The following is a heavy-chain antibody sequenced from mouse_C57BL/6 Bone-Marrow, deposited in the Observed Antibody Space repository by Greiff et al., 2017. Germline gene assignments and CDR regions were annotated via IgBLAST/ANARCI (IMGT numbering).Heavy chain of an antibody. CDR2: IHPNSGST. Sequence: QVQLQQPGAELVKPGASVKLSCKASGYTFTSYWMHWVKQRPGQGLEWIGMIHPNSGSTNYNEKFKSKATLTVDKSSSTAYMQLSSLTSEDSAVYYGARHYCGSSLYYYAMDYWGQGTSVTVSS. V-gene: IGHV1-64*01. J-gene: IGHJ4*01. CDR3: ARHYCGSSLYYYAMDY. D-gene: IGHD1-1*01. CDR1: GYTFTSYW.